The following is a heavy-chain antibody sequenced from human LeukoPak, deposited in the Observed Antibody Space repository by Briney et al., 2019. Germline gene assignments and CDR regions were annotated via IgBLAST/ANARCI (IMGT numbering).Heavy chain of an antibody. V-gene: IGHV1-69*06. CDR1: GGTFSSYA. D-gene: IGHD1-1*01. CDR2: IIPIFGTA. J-gene: IGHJ4*02. CDR3: ARDQLGAVLYFDY. Sequence: GASVKVSCKASGGTFSSYAISWVRQAPGQGLEWMGGIIPIFGTANYAQKFQGRVTITADKSTSTAYMELSSLRSEDTAVYYGARDQLGAVLYFDYWGQGALVTVSS.